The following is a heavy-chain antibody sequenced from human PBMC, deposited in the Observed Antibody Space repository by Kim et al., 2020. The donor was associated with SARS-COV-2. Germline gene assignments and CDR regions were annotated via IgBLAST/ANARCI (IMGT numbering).Heavy chain of an antibody. CDR2: ISWNSGSI. V-gene: IGHV3-9*01. CDR1: GFTFDDYA. D-gene: IGHD6-19*01. CDR3: AKDLPASSGWNQVFDY. Sequence: GGSLRLSCAASGFTFDDYAMHWVRQAPGKGLEWVSGISWNSGSIGYADSVKGRFTISRDNAKNSLYLQMNSLRAEDTALYYCAKDLPASSGWNQVFDYWGQGTLVTVSS. J-gene: IGHJ4*02.